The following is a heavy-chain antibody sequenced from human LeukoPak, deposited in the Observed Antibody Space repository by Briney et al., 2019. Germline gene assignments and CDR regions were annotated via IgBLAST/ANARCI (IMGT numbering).Heavy chain of an antibody. V-gene: IGHV3-53*01. D-gene: IGHD5-24*01. CDR2: IYPGGNI. J-gene: IGHJ4*02. Sequence: GGSLRLSCAASEVTVTNNYMSWVRQAPGKGLQWVSVIYPGGNIYYADSVKGRFIISRDNSKNTLSLQMNSLTADDTAVYYCAKSGYNRFDYWGQGTLVTVSS. CDR3: AKSGYNRFDY. CDR1: EVTVTNNY.